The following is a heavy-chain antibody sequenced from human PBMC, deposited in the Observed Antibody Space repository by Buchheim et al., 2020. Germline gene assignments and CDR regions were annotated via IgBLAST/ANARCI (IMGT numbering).Heavy chain of an antibody. CDR1: GGSISSGSYY. Sequence: QVQLQESGPGLVKPSQTLSLTCTVSGGSISSGSYYWSWIRQPAGKGLEWIGRMYTSGSTNYNPSLKSRVTISVDTSKNQFSLKLSSVTAADTAVYYYARLPYYYDSSGFYEDVWGQGTT. V-gene: IGHV4-61*02. CDR3: ARLPYYYDSSGFYEDV. D-gene: IGHD3-22*01. CDR2: MYTSGST. J-gene: IGHJ6*02.